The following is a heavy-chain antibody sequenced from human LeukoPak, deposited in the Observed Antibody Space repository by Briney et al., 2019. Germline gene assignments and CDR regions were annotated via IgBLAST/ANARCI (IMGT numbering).Heavy chain of an antibody. CDR3: ARDRGYTSYDY. Sequence: GGSPRLSCAASGISFSDFWMHWIRQAPGKGLEWVANINRDGSHKYYVDSVEGRFTISRDTAKNSVHLEMNSLRVEDTAVYYCARDRGYTSYDYWGQGILVTVSS. J-gene: IGHJ4*02. V-gene: IGHV3-7*01. CDR2: INRDGSHK. D-gene: IGHD5-18*01. CDR1: GISFSDFW.